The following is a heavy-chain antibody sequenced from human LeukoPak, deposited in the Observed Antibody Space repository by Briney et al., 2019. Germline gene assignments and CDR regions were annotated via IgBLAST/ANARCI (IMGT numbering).Heavy chain of an antibody. CDR1: GFTFSSYS. CDR3: ARSDSHYFDY. D-gene: IGHD3-3*01. J-gene: IGHJ4*02. V-gene: IGHV3-21*01. Sequence: GGSLRLSCAASGFTFSSYSMNWVRQAPGKGPEWVSSISSSSSYIYYADSVEGRFTISRDNAKNSLYLQMNSLRAEDTAVYYCARSDSHYFDYWGQGTLVTVSS. CDR2: ISSSSSYI.